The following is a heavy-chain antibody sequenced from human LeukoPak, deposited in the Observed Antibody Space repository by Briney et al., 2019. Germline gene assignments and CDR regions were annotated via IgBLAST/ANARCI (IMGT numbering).Heavy chain of an antibody. CDR2: ISAYNGNT. D-gene: IGHD1-7*01. Sequence: ASVKVSCKASGYTFTNYGISWVRQAPGQGLEWMGWISAYNGNTNYAQKLQGRVTMTTDTSTSTAYMELRSLRSDDTAVYYCARVPQYNWNCDVWGQGTTVTVSS. CDR3: ARVPQYNWNCDV. CDR1: GYTFTNYG. V-gene: IGHV1-18*01. J-gene: IGHJ6*02.